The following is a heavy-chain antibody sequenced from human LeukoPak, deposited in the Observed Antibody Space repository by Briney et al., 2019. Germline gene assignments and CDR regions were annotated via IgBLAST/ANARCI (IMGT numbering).Heavy chain of an antibody. J-gene: IGHJ5*02. CDR1: GGTFTSSP. Sequence: AGSSLRLSCAASGGTFTSSPMHWVRQAPGKGLEWVAVISYDGGDKYSADSVKGRFTVSRDNSKNTLSLQMNSLRPEDTAVYYCASSNPRFLWYSHLESWGQGTLVTVSS. CDR3: ASSNPRFLWYSHLES. V-gene: IGHV3-30*04. D-gene: IGHD6-13*01. CDR2: ISYDGGDK.